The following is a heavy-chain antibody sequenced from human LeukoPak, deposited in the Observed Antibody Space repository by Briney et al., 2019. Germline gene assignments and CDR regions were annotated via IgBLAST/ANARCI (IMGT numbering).Heavy chain of an antibody. J-gene: IGHJ4*02. CDR2: ISGSGGST. V-gene: IGHV3-23*01. D-gene: IGHD5-24*01. Sequence: GGSLRLSCVSSGFSFSNYAMSWVRQAPGKGLEWVSSISGSGGSTHYADSVKGRFTISRDKTKNTLYLQMNSLRAEDTAVYYCARGRPFDYWGQGTLVTVSS. CDR3: ARGRPFDY. CDR1: GFSFSNYA.